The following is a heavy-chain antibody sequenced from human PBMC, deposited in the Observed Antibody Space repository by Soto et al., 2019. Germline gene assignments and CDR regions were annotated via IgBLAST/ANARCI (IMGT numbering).Heavy chain of an antibody. CDR3: ARHDYYYDSRGYYGY. CDR1: GGSISSSSYY. Sequence: SETLSLTCTVSGGSISSSSYYWGWIRQPPGKGLEWIGSIYYSGSTYYNPSLKSRVTISVDTSKNQFSLKLSSVTAADTAVYYCARHDYYYDSRGYYGYWGQGTLVT. V-gene: IGHV4-39*01. J-gene: IGHJ4*02. CDR2: IYYSGST. D-gene: IGHD3-22*01.